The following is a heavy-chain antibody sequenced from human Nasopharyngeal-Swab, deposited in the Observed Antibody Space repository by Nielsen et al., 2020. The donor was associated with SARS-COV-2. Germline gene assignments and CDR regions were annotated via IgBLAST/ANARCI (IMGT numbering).Heavy chain of an antibody. CDR2: INHSGST. Sequence: SETLSLTCAVYGGSFSGYYWSWIRQPPGKGLEWIGEINHSGSTNYNPSLKSRVTISVDTSKNQFSLKLSSVTAADTAVYYCARAPPRHYYDSSGYSSWGQRTLVTVSS. V-gene: IGHV4-34*01. CDR3: ARAPPRHYYDSSGYSS. CDR1: GGSFSGYY. J-gene: IGHJ4*02. D-gene: IGHD3-22*01.